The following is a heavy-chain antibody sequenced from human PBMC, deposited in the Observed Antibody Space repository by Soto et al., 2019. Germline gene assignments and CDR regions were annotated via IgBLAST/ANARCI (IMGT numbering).Heavy chain of an antibody. D-gene: IGHD3-3*01. V-gene: IGHV3-7*01. CDR2: IKQDGSEK. J-gene: IGHJ6*03. CDR3: ARDLTYYDFWSGPYYYMDV. Sequence: GGSLRLSCAASGFTFSSYWMSWVRQAPGKGLEWVANIKQDGSEKYYVVSVKGRFTISRDNAKNLLFLQMNSLRAEDTAVYYCARDLTYYDFWSGPYYYMDVWGKGTTVTVSS. CDR1: GFTFSSYW.